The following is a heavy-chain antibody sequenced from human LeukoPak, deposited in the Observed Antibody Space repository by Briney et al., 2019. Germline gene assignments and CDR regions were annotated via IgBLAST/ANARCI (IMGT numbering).Heavy chain of an antibody. CDR1: GFTFSIYT. CDR2: ISAGSRHI. CDR3: ARDGYQVPTTFGTFDP. J-gene: IGHJ5*02. D-gene: IGHD3-3*01. Sequence: GGSLRLSCEASGFTFSIYTMSWVRQAPGKGLEWVSIISAGSRHIYYADSVRGRFTISRDDAKNSLYLQMNTLRAEDTAMYYCARDGYQVPTTFGTFDPWGQGTLVTVSS. V-gene: IGHV3-21*01.